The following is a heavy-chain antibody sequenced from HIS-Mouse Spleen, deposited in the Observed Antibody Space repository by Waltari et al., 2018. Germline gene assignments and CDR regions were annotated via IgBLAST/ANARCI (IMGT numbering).Heavy chain of an antibody. CDR1: GGSISSSSYY. V-gene: IGHV4-39*07. CDR3: AREIPYSSSWYDWYFDL. CDR2: IYYSGRT. Sequence: QLQLQESGPGLVKPSETLSLTCTVSGGSISSSSYYWGWIRQPPGKGLEWIGSIYYSGRTVDNPSLKSRVTISVDTSKNQFSLKLSSVTAADTAVYYCAREIPYSSSWYDWYFDLWGRGTLVTVSS. D-gene: IGHD6-13*01. J-gene: IGHJ2*01.